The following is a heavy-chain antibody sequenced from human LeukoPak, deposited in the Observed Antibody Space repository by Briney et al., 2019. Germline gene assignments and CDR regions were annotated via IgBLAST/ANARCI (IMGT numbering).Heavy chain of an antibody. CDR1: GFTFSDYY. CDR2: ISSSGSTI. Sequence: GGSLRLSCPASGFTFSDYYMSWIRQAPGKGLEWVSYISSSGSTIYYADSVKGRFTISRDNAKNSLYLQMNSLRAEDTAVYYCARDWSTVVTFDYWGQGTLVTVSS. V-gene: IGHV3-11*04. J-gene: IGHJ4*02. D-gene: IGHD4-23*01. CDR3: ARDWSTVVTFDY.